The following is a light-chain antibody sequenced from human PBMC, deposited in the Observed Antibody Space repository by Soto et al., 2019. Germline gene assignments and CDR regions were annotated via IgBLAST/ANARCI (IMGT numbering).Light chain of an antibody. CDR1: QSVSSNY. V-gene: IGKV3-20*01. Sequence: EIVLTQSPGTLSLSPGEGDTLSCRASQSVSSNYLAWYQHKPGQAPRLLIYGASSRATGIPDRFSGSGSGTDFTLTISRLEPEDFALYYCQQYGGSLLTFGGGTKVEIK. CDR2: GAS. CDR3: QQYGGSLLT. J-gene: IGKJ4*01.